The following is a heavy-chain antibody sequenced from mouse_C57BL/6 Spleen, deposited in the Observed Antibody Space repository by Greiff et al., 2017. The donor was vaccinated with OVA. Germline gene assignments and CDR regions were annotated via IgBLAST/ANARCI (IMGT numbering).Heavy chain of an antibody. CDR1: GYTFTSYW. D-gene: IGHD1-1*01. Sequence: QVQLQQPGTELVKPGASVKLSCKASGYTFTSYWMHWVKQRPEQGLEWIGNINPSTGGTNYNEKFKSKATLTVDKSSSTAYMQLISLTSEDAAVYDCARSTTVYFDYWGQGTTLTVSS. V-gene: IGHV1-53*01. CDR2: INPSTGGT. J-gene: IGHJ2*01. CDR3: ARSTTVYFDY.